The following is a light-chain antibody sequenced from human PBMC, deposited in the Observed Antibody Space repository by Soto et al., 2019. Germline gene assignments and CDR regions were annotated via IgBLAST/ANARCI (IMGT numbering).Light chain of an antibody. CDR1: QSISNY. J-gene: IGKJ1*01. Sequence: DIQMTQSPSTLSASVGDRVTIACRASQSISNYLAWYQQKPGKAPKLLIYKASSLESGVPSRFSGSGSGTAFTLTISSLQPDDFATYYCQQYNSYSWTFGQGTKVEGK. CDR3: QQYNSYSWT. V-gene: IGKV1-5*03. CDR2: KAS.